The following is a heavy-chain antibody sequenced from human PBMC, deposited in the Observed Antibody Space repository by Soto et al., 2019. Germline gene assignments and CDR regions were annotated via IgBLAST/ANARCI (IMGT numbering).Heavy chain of an antibody. CDR2: IYYGGST. V-gene: IGHV4-59*01. CDR3: AREGAARRLDY. J-gene: IGHJ4*02. CDR1: GGSISSYY. Sequence: SETLSLTCTVSGGSISSYYWSWIRQPPGKGLEWIGYIYYGGSTNYNPSLKSRVTISVDTSKNQFSLKLSSVTAADTAVYYCAREGAARRLDYWGQGTLVTVSS. D-gene: IGHD6-6*01.